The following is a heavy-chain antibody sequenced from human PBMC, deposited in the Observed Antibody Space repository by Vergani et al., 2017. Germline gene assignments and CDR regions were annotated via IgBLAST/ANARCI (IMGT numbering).Heavy chain of an antibody. CDR1: GFTFSACP. CDR2: ISARYPST. D-gene: IGHD3-22*01. V-gene: IGHV3-23*01. CDR3: ARLSYDTSPYLQGGYDC. Sequence: EVQLLQSGGGVIQPGGSVRLSCAASGFTFSACPMTWVRQAPGKGLELVSAISARYPSTYYADSLKGRFTISRDNSKNMLYLQMNSLRAEDTAVYYCARLSYDTSPYLQGGYDCWGQGTLVSVSS. J-gene: IGHJ4*02.